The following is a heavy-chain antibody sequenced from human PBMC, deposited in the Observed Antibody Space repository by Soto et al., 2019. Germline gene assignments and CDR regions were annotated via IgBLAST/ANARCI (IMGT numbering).Heavy chain of an antibody. J-gene: IGHJ5*02. CDR2: ISSSSSTI. CDR3: AREWNPLNWFDP. V-gene: IGHV3-48*02. D-gene: IGHD1-1*01. Sequence: EVQLVESGGGLVQPGGSLRLSCAASGFTFSSYSMNWVRQAPGKGLEWVSYISSSSSTIYYADSVEGRFTISRDNAKNSLYLQMNSLRDEDTAVYYCAREWNPLNWFDPWGQGTLVTVSS. CDR1: GFTFSSYS.